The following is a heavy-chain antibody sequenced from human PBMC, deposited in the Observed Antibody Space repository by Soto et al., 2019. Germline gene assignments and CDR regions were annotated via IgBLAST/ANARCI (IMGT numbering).Heavy chain of an antibody. D-gene: IGHD3-22*01. J-gene: IGHJ4*02. CDR1: GYTFTSYG. V-gene: IGHV1-18*01. CDR2: ISAYNGNT. CDR3: AGSEGDYYDSSGLDY. Sequence: QVQLVQSGAEVKKPGASVKVSCKASGYTFTSYGISWVRQAPGQGLEWMGWISAYNGNTNYAQKLQGRVTMTTDTPTSTAYMELRSLRSDDTAVYYCAGSEGDYYDSSGLDYWGQGTLVTVSS.